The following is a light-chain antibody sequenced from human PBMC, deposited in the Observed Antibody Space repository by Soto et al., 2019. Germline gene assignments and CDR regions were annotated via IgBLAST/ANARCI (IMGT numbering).Light chain of an antibody. CDR1: QTINDW. J-gene: IGKJ4*01. CDR2: GAY. V-gene: IGKV1-5*03. CDR3: QRYNYY. Sequence: DMQMTQSPSTLSASVGDRVTITCRANQTINDWLAWYQQKPGKAPKLLIYGAYNLQTGVPSRFSGSGSVSDFTLTISSLQHDDFENYYRQRYNYYFGGGTKVDFK.